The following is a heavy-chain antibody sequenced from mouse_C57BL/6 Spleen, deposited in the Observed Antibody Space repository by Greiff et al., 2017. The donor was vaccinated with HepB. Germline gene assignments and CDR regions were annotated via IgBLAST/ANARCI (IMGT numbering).Heavy chain of an antibody. V-gene: IGHV5-6*02. D-gene: IGHD1-1*01. CDR3: SRGSYGSSHEGYFDV. CDR1: GFTFSSYG. J-gene: IGHJ1*03. CDR2: ISSGGSYT. Sequence: EVKLVESGGDLVKPGGSLKLSCAVSGFTFSSYGMSWVRQTPDKRLEWVATISSGGSYTYYPDSVKGRFTISRDNAKNTLYLQMSSLKAEDTAMYYCSRGSYGSSHEGYFDVWGTGTTVTVAS.